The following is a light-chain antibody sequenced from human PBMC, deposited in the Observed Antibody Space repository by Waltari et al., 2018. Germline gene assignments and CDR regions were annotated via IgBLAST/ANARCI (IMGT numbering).Light chain of an antibody. J-gene: IGLJ3*02. CDR1: TSNLGTNT. Sequence: QSVLTQPPSTSGTPGQRVTISCSGSTSNLGTNTVSWYQLLPGTAPKTAICANYHRPSGVPDRFSASKSGTSASLVISGLQSEDEADYFCATWDDSLSGRVFGGGTKVTVL. V-gene: IGLV1-44*01. CDR3: ATWDDSLSGRV. CDR2: ANY.